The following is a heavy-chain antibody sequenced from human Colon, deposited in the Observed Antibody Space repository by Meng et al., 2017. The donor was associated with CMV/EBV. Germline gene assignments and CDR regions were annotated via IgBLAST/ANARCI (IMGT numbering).Heavy chain of an antibody. V-gene: IGHV6-1*01. CDR1: VSTNSAA. Sequence: VSTNSAAWHWRRQCPSRGLEWLGRAYYRSKWYYDYTVSVKSRMTINPDTSKNQFSLQLNSVTPDDTAVYFCARGRHNDGNYYVFDFWGQGALVTVSS. J-gene: IGHJ4*02. CDR3: ARGRHNDGNYYVFDF. D-gene: IGHD3-10*02. CDR2: AYYRSKWYY.